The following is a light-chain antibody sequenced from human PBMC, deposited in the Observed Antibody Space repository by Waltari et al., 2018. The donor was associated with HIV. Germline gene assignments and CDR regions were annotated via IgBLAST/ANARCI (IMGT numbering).Light chain of an antibody. CDR2: WAS. V-gene: IGKV4-1*01. CDR1: QSVLYRSNNRNY. J-gene: IGKJ1*01. CDR3: QQYYSTPWT. Sequence: DIVMTQSPDSLVVSLGERATINCKSSQSVLYRSNNRNYLAWYQQKPGQPPKLRIYWASTRESGVPDRFSGRGSGTDFTLTISSLQAEDVAVYYCQQYYSTPWTFGQGTKVEIK.